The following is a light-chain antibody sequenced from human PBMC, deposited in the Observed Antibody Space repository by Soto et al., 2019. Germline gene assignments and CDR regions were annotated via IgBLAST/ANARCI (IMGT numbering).Light chain of an antibody. CDR1: SAHSSYA. CDR2: LNSDGSH. CDR3: QTWATGIVL. Sequence: QPVLTQSPSASASLGDSVKLTCTLSSAHSSYAIAWHQQQPEKGPRYLLRLNSDGSHNKGDGIPDRFSGSSSGAERYLTSSSLQSEDEADYYCQTWATGIVLFGGGTKLPVL. V-gene: IGLV4-69*01. J-gene: IGLJ2*01.